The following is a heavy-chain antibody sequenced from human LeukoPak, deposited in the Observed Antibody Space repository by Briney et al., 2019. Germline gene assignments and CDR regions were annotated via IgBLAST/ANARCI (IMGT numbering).Heavy chain of an antibody. Sequence: SDTLSLTCAVSGYYISSSNWWGWIRQPPGKGLEWIGYIYYSGNTHYNPSLKSRVTMSVDTSKNQFSLNLSSVTAVDTAIYYCAKSVDGGNSPFDYWGQRTLVTVSS. CDR3: AKSVDGGNSPFDY. D-gene: IGHD4-23*01. V-gene: IGHV4-28*01. J-gene: IGHJ4*02. CDR2: IYYSGNT. CDR1: GYYISSSNW.